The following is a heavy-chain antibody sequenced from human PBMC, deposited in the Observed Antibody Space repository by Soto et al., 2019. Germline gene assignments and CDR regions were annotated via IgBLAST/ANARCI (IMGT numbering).Heavy chain of an antibody. D-gene: IGHD2-2*01. Sequence: QVQLVESGGGVVQPGRSLRLSCAASGFTFSSYAMLWVRQAPGKGLEWVAVISYDGSNKYYADSVKGRFTISRDNSKNTLYLQMNSLRAEDTAVYYCAREGVIVVVPAATYFDYWGQGTLVTVSS. CDR3: AREGVIVVVPAATYFDY. CDR2: ISYDGSNK. CDR1: GFTFSSYA. V-gene: IGHV3-30-3*01. J-gene: IGHJ4*02.